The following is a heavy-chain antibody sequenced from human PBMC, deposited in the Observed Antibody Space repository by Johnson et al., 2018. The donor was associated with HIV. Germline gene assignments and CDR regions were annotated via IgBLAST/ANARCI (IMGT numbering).Heavy chain of an antibody. CDR2: ILNDGTNQ. CDR1: GFTFSSYA. V-gene: IGHV3-30*14. D-gene: IGHD3-10*01. CDR3: AKEDYYGSGSYDAFDS. Sequence: QVQLVESGGGVVQPGRSLRLSCAASGFTFSSYAMHWVRQAPGKGLEWVAVILNDGTNQFYADSVKGRFTISRDNSKNTLYLQMNRLRAEDTAVYYCAKEDYYGSGSYDAFDSWGQGTMVTVSS. J-gene: IGHJ3*02.